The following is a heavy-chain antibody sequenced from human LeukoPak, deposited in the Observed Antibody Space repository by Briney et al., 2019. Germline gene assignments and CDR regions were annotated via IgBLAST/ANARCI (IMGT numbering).Heavy chain of an antibody. J-gene: IGHJ4*02. Sequence: ASVKVSCKASGYTFTGYYMHWVRQAPGQGLEWMGRINPNSGGTNYAQKFQGRVTMTRNTSISTAYMELSSLRSEDTAVYYCARSGPETLEMATNEVHFDYWGQGTLVTVSS. CDR3: ARSGPETLEMATNEVHFDY. CDR1: GYTFTGYY. CDR2: INPNSGGT. D-gene: IGHD5-24*01. V-gene: IGHV1-2*06.